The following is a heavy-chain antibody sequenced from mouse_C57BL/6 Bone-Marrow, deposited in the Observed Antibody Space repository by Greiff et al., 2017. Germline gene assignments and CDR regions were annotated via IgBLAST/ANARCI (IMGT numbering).Heavy chain of an antibody. CDR3: ARGNDYFAY. Sequence: EVQVVESEGGLVQPGSSMKLSCTASGFTFSDYYMAWVRQVPEKGLEWVANINYDGSSTYYLDSLKSRFIISRDNAKNILYLQMSSLKSEDTATYYCARGNDYFAYWGQGTLVTVSA. D-gene: IGHD2-4*01. CDR2: INYDGSST. J-gene: IGHJ3*01. CDR1: GFTFSDYY. V-gene: IGHV5-16*01.